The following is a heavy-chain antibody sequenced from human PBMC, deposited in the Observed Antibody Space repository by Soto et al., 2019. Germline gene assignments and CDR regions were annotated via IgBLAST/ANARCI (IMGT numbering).Heavy chain of an antibody. CDR3: ARPGPDXGSGSSLDY. D-gene: IGHD3-10*01. J-gene: IGHJ4*02. V-gene: IGHV1-69*02. CDR2: IIPILGIA. Sequence: SVKVSCKASGGTFSSYTISWVRQAPGQGLEWMGRIIPILGIANYAQKFQGRVTVTADKSTSTAYMELSSLRSEDTAVYYCARPGPDXGSGSSLDYWGQGTLVTVSS. CDR1: GGTFSSYT.